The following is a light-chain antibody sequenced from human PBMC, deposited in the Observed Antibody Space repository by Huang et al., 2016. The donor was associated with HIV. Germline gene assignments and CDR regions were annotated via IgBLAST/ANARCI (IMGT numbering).Light chain of an antibody. CDR1: QDIKNY. CDR2: SAS. CDR3: QKYDSVPRT. Sequence: DIQMTQYPSSLSASVGDRVTISCRASQDIKNYLAWDQQKAGQVPKLLIYSASSLQSGVPSRFRGSGSGTDFTLSITSLQPEDVAIYYCQKYDSVPRTFGQGTKVDIK. J-gene: IGKJ1*01. V-gene: IGKV1-27*01.